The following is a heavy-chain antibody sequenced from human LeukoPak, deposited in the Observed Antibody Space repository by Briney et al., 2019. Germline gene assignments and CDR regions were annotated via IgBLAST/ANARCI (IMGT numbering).Heavy chain of an antibody. CDR1: GFTFSSYA. D-gene: IGHD5-12*01. CDR2: ISGSGGST. Sequence: PGGSLRLSCAASGFTFSSYAMSWARQAPGKGLEWVSAISGSGGSTYYADSVKGRFTISRDNSKNTLYLQMNSLRAEDTAVYYCAKDRGYGVSYWYFDLWGRGTLVTVSS. CDR3: AKDRGYGVSYWYFDL. V-gene: IGHV3-23*01. J-gene: IGHJ2*01.